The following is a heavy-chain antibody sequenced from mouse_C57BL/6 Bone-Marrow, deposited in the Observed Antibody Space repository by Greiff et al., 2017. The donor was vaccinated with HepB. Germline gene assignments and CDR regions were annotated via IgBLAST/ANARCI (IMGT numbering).Heavy chain of an antibody. D-gene: IGHD2-2*01. Sequence: EVLLVESGGDLVKPGGSLKLSCAASGFTFSSYGMSWVRQTPDKRLEWVATISTGGSYTYYPDSVKGRFTIYRDTTKNTRYLQMSSLKSEDTAMYYCGRQEDYGYDGFAYWGQGTLVTVSA. CDR3: GRQEDYGYDGFAY. J-gene: IGHJ3*01. V-gene: IGHV5-6*01. CDR1: GFTFSSYG. CDR2: ISTGGSYT.